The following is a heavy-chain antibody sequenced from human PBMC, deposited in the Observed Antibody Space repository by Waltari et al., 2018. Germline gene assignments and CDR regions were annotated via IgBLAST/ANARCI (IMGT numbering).Heavy chain of an antibody. V-gene: IGHV4-4*02. CDR1: GDSMGRRDF. D-gene: IGHD2-15*01. Sequence: LQLQPPAPGLVTPSESLSLPRSGPGDSMGRRDFWSWVWQSPGKGLEWIGQVHRSGRTNYNPSLASRVTMSIDTSNNQFSLKVTSATAADTAIYYCARDRGRGLYLDSWGQGILVTVSP. CDR2: VHRSGRT. J-gene: IGHJ4*02. CDR3: ARDRGRGLYLDS.